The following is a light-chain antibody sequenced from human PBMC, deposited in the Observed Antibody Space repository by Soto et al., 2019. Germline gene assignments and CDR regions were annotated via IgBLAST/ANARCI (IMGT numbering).Light chain of an antibody. CDR3: AAWDGSLIGWV. Sequence: QSVLTQPPSASGTPGQRVTISCSASSSHIGVNSVNWYQQLPGTAPKVLIYSYNQRPSGVPDRFSGSKSGTSAFLAISGLQSVDEADYYCAAWDGSLIGWVFGGGTTLTVL. CDR1: SSHIGVNS. CDR2: SYN. J-gene: IGLJ3*02. V-gene: IGLV1-44*01.